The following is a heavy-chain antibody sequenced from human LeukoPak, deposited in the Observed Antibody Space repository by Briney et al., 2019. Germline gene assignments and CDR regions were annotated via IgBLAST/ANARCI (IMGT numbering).Heavy chain of an antibody. V-gene: IGHV3-48*01. D-gene: IGHD3-22*01. J-gene: IGHJ4*02. CDR1: GFTFSSYG. Sequence: GGSLRLSCAGSGFTFSSYGMNWVRQAPGKGLEWVSYISSSSSIIYYAESLKGRFTISRDNPKKTLYLQMDSLRAEDTAVYYCAKDHYYDSSNYYYGRPNLFDYWGQGTLVTVSS. CDR3: AKDHYYDSSNYYYGRPNLFDY. CDR2: ISSSSSII.